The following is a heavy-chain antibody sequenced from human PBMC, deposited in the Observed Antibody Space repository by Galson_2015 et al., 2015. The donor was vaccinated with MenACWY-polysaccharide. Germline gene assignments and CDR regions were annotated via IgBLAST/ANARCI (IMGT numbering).Heavy chain of an antibody. CDR2: INTASVT. J-gene: IGHJ3*02. CDR3: ARELQAVGGDASDM. D-gene: IGHD3-16*01. CDR1: GFTFSSYW. V-gene: IGHV3-48*03. Sequence: LRLSCAASGFTFSSYWMTWVRQAPGKGLEWVSYINTASVTRYADSAKGRFTISRDNAKNSLYLQMNSLRAEDTAIYYCARELQAVGGDASDMWGQGTMVTVSS.